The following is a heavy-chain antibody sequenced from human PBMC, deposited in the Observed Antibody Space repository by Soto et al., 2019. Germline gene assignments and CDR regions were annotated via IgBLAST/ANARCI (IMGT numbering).Heavy chain of an antibody. CDR1: SASIITEQR. V-gene: IGHV4-4*02. CDR2: IHHSGST. Sequence: QMQLQESGPGLVKPSETLSLTCAVSSASIITEQRWTWVRQPPGKGLEWIGEIHHSGSTNNNPSLMSRVTMSVDKSKNQFSLNLNSVTAADTALYYCARSFGWDAIDHWCQGTLVIVSS. CDR3: ARSFGWDAIDH. D-gene: IGHD6-19*01. J-gene: IGHJ4*02.